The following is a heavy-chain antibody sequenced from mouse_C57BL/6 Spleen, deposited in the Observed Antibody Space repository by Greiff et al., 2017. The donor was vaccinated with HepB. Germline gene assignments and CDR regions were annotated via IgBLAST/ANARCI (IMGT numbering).Heavy chain of an antibody. CDR3: ASFTGTVFAY. CDR1: GYSITSGYY. J-gene: IGHJ3*01. D-gene: IGHD4-1*01. V-gene: IGHV3-6*01. CDR2: ISYDGSN. Sequence: EVQLQESGPGLVKPSQSLSLTCSVTGYSITSGYYWNWIRQFPGNKLEWMGYISYDGSNNYNPSLKNRISITRDTSKNQFFLKLNSVTTEDTATYYCASFTGTVFAYWGQGTLVTVSA.